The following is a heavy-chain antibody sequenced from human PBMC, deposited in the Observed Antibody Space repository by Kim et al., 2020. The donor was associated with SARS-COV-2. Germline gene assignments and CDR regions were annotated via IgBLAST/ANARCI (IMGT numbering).Heavy chain of an antibody. V-gene: IGHV1-18*01. CDR3: ARDLFYCGSTSCYRYYYYYMDV. CDR1: GYTFATYG. CDR2: ISTYNDNT. J-gene: IGHJ6*03. Sequence: ASVKVSCKASGYTFATYGITWVRQAPGQGLEWMGWISTYNDNTMYAQKLQGRVTMTTDTSTSTAYMELRSLRSDDTAVYYCARDLFYCGSTSCYRYYYYYMDVWGKGTTVTVSS. D-gene: IGHD2-2*02.